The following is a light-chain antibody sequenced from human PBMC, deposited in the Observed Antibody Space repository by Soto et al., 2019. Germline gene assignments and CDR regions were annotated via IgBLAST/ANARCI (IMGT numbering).Light chain of an antibody. V-gene: IGLV2-14*03. Sequence: QSALTQPASVSGSPGQSVTISCTGSSSDVGAYEHVSWYQQHPGRAPKLILYDVNNRPSGVSNHFSGSKSGNTASLVISGLQANDEADYYCSSYSTTNSLVFGYGKKVTVL. CDR1: SSDVGAYEH. J-gene: IGLJ1*01. CDR3: SSYSTTNSLV. CDR2: DVN.